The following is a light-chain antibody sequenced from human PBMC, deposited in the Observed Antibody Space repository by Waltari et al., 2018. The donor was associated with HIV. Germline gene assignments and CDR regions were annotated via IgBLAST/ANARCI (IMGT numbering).Light chain of an antibody. CDR1: QRVSSN. CDR2: GAS. J-gene: IGKJ2*01. CDR3: QQYNKWPLYT. Sequence: EIVMTQSPATLSVSPGERATLSCRASQRVSSNLAWYQQRPGQAPRLLIYGASTRATGIPDRFSGSGSGTEFTLTISSLQSEDFAVYYCQQYNKWPLYTFGQGTKLEIK. V-gene: IGKV3-15*01.